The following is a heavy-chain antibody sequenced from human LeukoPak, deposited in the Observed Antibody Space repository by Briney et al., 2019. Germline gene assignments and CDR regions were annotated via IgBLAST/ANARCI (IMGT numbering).Heavy chain of an antibody. V-gene: IGHV1-24*01. Sequence: ASVKVSCKVSGYTLTELSMHWVRQAPGKGREWMGGFDPEDGETIYAQKFQGRVTMTEDTSTDTAYMELSSLRSEDTAVYYCATVGANYYDSSGYPYFDYWGQGTLVTVSS. D-gene: IGHD3-22*01. CDR3: ATVGANYYDSSGYPYFDY. CDR1: GYTLTELS. J-gene: IGHJ4*02. CDR2: FDPEDGET.